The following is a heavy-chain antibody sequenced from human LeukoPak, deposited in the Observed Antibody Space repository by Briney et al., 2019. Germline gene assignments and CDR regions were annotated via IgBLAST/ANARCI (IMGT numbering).Heavy chain of an antibody. CDR1: GFTFDDYA. D-gene: IGHD3-9*01. J-gene: IGHJ4*02. Sequence: GGSLRLSCAASGFTFDDYAMHWVRQAPGKGLEWVSVINWNSGSIGYADSVKGRFTISRDNAKNSLYLQMNSLRAEDTAVYYCARDHDILTGPGYWGQGTLVTVSS. V-gene: IGHV3-9*01. CDR3: ARDHDILTGPGY. CDR2: INWNSGSI.